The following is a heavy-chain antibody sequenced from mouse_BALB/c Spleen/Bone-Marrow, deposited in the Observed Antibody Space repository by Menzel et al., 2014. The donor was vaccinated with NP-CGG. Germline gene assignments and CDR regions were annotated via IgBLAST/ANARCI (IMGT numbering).Heavy chain of an antibody. D-gene: IGHD1-1*01. CDR2: ISSGSSTI. CDR3: ARSGSSSGYFDY. V-gene: IGHV5-17*02. J-gene: IGHJ2*01. Sequence: EVQLQQSGGGLVQPGGSRKLSCAASGFTFSSFGMHWVRQAPEKGLEWVAYISSGSSTIYYADTVMGRFTISRDNPKNTLFLQMTSLRSEDTAMYYCARSGSSSGYFDYWGQDTTLTVSS. CDR1: GFTFSSFG.